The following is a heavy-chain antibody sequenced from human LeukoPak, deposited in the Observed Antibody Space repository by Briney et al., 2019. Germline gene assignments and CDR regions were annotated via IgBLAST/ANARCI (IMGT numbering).Heavy chain of an antibody. CDR1: GYTFSNSG. Sequence: ASVKVSCKTSGYTFSNSGVSWVRQAPGQGLGWVGWISIYNGFTMYAQRLQGRLTVTADTSTSTAYMELRSLGSDDTAVYYCARDPGGQTAFDIWGQGTMVTVSS. CDR2: ISIYNGFT. J-gene: IGHJ3*02. V-gene: IGHV1-18*01. CDR3: ARDPGGQTAFDI. D-gene: IGHD3-16*01.